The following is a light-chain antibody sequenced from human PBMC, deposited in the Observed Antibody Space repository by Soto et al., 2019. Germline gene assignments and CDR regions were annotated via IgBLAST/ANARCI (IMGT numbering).Light chain of an antibody. CDR3: QQYGSSPET. J-gene: IGKJ1*01. Sequence: EIVLTQSPGTLSLSPGERATLSCRASQSVTSSYLGWYQQKPGQAPRLLIDGASSRATGISDRFSGSGSGTDFILTISRLEPEDFAVYYCQQYGSSPETFGQGTKVEIK. CDR2: GAS. CDR1: QSVTSSY. V-gene: IGKV3-20*01.